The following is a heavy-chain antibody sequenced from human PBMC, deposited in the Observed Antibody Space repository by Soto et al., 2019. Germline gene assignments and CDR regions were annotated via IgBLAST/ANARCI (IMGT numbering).Heavy chain of an antibody. V-gene: IGHV1-69*01. D-gene: IGHD5-18*01. CDR2: IIPIFATV. J-gene: IGHJ4*02. CDR1: GGSFSSNP. Sequence: QVQLVQSGSEVKKPGSSVKVSCKASGGSFSSNPISWVRQAPGQGLEWMAGIIPIFATVHYAQKFQGRVTITADESTSTAYMELTSLRSEDTAAYFCARGGRGSSSAPRYYFDYWGQGTLVTVSS. CDR3: ARGGRGSSSAPRYYFDY.